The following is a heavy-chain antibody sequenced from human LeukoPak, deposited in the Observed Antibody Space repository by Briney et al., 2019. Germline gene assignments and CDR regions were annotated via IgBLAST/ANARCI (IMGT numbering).Heavy chain of an antibody. CDR1: GFTFRKYW. CDR3: VRNLAVAGTCFDS. J-gene: IGHJ4*02. D-gene: IGHD6-19*01. V-gene: IGHV3-7*03. CDR2: IKQDGSDR. Sequence: PGGSLRLSCAASGFTFRKYWMSWVRQAPGTGLEWVANIKQDGSDRNYVTSVRGRFTISRDNAESSLYLQMNSLRVEDTAVYYCVRNLAVAGTCFDSWGQGTLVTVSS.